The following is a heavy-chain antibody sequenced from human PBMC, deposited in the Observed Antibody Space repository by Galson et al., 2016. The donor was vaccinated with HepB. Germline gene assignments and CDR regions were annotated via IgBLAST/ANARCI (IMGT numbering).Heavy chain of an antibody. D-gene: IGHD2-2*01. CDR3: ARPRSMSRSYYGIDV. V-gene: IGHV7-4-1*02. Sequence: SVKVSCKASGYGFSSYSIEWVRQAPGQGLEWMGWINTNTGNPTYAPGFTGRCVFSLDTSVSTAFLQISSLMAEDTAVYYCARPRSMSRSYYGIDVWGQGTTVTVS. CDR1: GYGFSSYS. CDR2: INTNTGNP. J-gene: IGHJ6*02.